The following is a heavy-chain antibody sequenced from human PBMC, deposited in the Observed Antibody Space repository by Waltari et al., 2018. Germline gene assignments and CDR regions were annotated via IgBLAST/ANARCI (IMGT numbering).Heavy chain of an antibody. CDR1: GFTFSSYA. CDR3: AKGEGDYYYYYMDV. Sequence: EVQLLESGGGLVQPGGSLRLSCAASGFTFSSYAMSLVRQAPGKGLEWVSAISGSGGSKYYADSVKGRFTISRDNSKNTLYLQMNSLRAEDTAVYYCAKGEGDYYYYYMDVWGKGTTVTVSS. D-gene: IGHD3-16*01. CDR2: ISGSGGSK. J-gene: IGHJ6*03. V-gene: IGHV3-23*01.